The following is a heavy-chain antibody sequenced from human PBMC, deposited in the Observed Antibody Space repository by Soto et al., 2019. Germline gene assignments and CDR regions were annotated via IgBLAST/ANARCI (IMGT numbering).Heavy chain of an antibody. CDR3: ARTRGVWGYYYDSSGYYVDY. CDR2: IYYSGST. CDR1: GGSISSSSYY. Sequence: SETLSLTCTVSGGSISSSSYYWGWIRQPPGKGLERIGSIYYSGSTYYNPSLKSRVTISVDTSKNQFSLKLSSVTAADTAVYYCARTRGVWGYYYDSSGYYVDYWGQGTLVTVSS. V-gene: IGHV4-39*07. D-gene: IGHD3-22*01. J-gene: IGHJ4*02.